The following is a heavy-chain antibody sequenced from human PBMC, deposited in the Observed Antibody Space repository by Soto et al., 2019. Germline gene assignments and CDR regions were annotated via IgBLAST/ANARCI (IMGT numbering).Heavy chain of an antibody. CDR2: IKSKTDGGTT. Sequence: EVQLVESGGGLVKPGGSLRLSCAASGFTFSNAWMSWVRQAPGKGLEWVGRIKSKTDGGTTDYAAPVKGRFTISRDDSKNTLYLQMNSLKTEDTAVYYCTTTLLLLWFGELPFGYWGQGTLVTVSS. D-gene: IGHD3-10*01. J-gene: IGHJ4*02. CDR3: TTTLLLLWFGELPFGY. V-gene: IGHV3-15*01. CDR1: GFTFSNAW.